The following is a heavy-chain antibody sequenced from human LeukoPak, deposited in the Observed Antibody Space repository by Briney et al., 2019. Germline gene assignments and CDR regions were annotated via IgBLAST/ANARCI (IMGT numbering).Heavy chain of an antibody. CDR3: ARSWDYGHPIGLDP. J-gene: IGHJ5*02. D-gene: IGHD4-17*01. CDR1: GFTFSSYS. Sequence: NAGGSLRLSCAASGFTFSSYSMNWVRQAPGKGLEWVSSISSSSSYIYYADSVKGRFTISRDNSKNTLYLQMGSLRAEDMAVYYCARSWDYGHPIGLDPWGQGTLVTVSS. V-gene: IGHV3-21*01. CDR2: ISSSSSYI.